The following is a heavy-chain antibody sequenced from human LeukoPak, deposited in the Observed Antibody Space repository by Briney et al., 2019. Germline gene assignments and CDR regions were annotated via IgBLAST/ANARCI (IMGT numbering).Heavy chain of an antibody. V-gene: IGHV3-7*04. D-gene: IGHD3-16*01. CDR3: GRGGGGGDL. CDR2: IKQDGGEE. J-gene: IGHJ5*02. CDR1: GFNFSSYW. Sequence: GGSLRLSCAASGFNFSSYWMSWVRQIPGKGLEWVANIKQDGGEESYADSVRGRFSISRDNAKNSLFLQMISLRGEDTAVYSCGRGGGGGDLWGLGTLVTVSS.